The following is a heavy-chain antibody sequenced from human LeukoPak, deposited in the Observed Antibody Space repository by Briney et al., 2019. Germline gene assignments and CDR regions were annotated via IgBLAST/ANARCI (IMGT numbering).Heavy chain of an antibody. CDR3: ARALPYYYGSGVPFDP. V-gene: IGHV4-34*01. CDR1: GGSLSGYY. D-gene: IGHD3-10*01. J-gene: IGHJ5*02. CDR2: INHSGST. Sequence: PSETLSLTCAVYGGSLSGYYWSWIRQPPGKGLEWIGEINHSGSTNYNPSLKSRVTISVDTSKNQFSLKLSSVTAADTAVYYCARALPYYYGSGVPFDPWGQGTLVTVSS.